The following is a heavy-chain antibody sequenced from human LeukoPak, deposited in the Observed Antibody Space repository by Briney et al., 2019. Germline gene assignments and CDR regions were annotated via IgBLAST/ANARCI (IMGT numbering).Heavy chain of an antibody. J-gene: IGHJ4*02. D-gene: IGHD3-3*01. CDR2: ISSSGSTI. V-gene: IGHV3-11*01. CDR3: PRLVGVVIPKYYFDY. Sequence: GGSLRLSCAASGFTFSDYYMSWIRQAPGKGLEWVSYISSSGSTIYYADSVKGRFTISRDNAKNSLYLQMNSLRAEDTAVYYCPRLVGVVIPKYYFDYWGQGTLVTVSS. CDR1: GFTFSDYY.